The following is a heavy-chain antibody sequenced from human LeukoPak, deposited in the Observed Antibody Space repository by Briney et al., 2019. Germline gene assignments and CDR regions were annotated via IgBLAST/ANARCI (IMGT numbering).Heavy chain of an antibody. CDR3: ARDRCGGDCYLVNNWFDP. Sequence: ASVKVSCKASSYTFTNYAFTWVRQAPGQGLEWMGWISAYNGNTNYAQKLQGRVTMTTDTSTSTAYMELRSLRSDDTAVYYCARDRCGGDCYLVNNWFDPWGQGTLVTVSS. D-gene: IGHD2-21*02. CDR2: ISAYNGNT. V-gene: IGHV1-18*01. CDR1: SYTFTNYA. J-gene: IGHJ5*02.